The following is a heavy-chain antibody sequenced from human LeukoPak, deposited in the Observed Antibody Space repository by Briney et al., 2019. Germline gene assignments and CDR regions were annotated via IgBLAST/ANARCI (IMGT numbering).Heavy chain of an antibody. CDR1: GFTFSSYW. D-gene: IGHD2-2*01. V-gene: IGHV3-7*05. J-gene: IGHJ4*02. CDR3: ARDQRYCSSSSCPWEPFDY. Sequence: GGSLTLSCAASGFTFSSYWMSWVRQAPGKGLEGVANIKQDGSEKYYVDSVKGRFTISRDNAKNSLYLQMNSLRAEDTAVYYCARDQRYCSSSSCPWEPFDYWGQGTLVTVSS. CDR2: IKQDGSEK.